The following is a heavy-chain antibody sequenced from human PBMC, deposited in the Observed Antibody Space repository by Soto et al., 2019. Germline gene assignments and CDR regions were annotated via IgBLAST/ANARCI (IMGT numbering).Heavy chain of an antibody. Sequence: SETLSLTCTVSGGSISSGTYYWSWIRQPPGKGLEWIGFISYSGTTHYSASLRSRVSISVDTSKNQFSLDLSSVTAADTAVYYCATMGTPVTGLYYFDYWGQGTLVT. CDR1: GGSISSGTYY. CDR3: ATMGTPVTGLYYFDY. CDR2: ISYSGTT. V-gene: IGHV4-30-4*01. D-gene: IGHD4-17*01. J-gene: IGHJ4*02.